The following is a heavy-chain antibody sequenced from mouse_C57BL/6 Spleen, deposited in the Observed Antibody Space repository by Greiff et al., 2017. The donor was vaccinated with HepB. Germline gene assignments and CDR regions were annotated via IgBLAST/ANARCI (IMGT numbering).Heavy chain of an antibody. Sequence: EVQLQQSGPELVKPGASVKISCKASGYTFTDYYMNWVKQSHGKSLEWIGDINPNNGGTSYNQKFKGKATLTVDKSSSTAYMELRSLTSEDSAVYYCSRSGGITTVPRYFDVWGTGTTVTVSS. CDR2: INPNNGGT. V-gene: IGHV1-26*01. CDR3: SRSGGITTVPRYFDV. D-gene: IGHD1-1*01. J-gene: IGHJ1*03. CDR1: GYTFTDYY.